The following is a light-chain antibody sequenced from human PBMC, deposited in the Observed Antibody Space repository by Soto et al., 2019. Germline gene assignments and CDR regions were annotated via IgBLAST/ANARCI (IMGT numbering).Light chain of an antibody. Sequence: EIVLTQSPATLSLSPVERATLSCRASQSVSSYLAWYQQKPGQPPRLLIYDASNSATGIPARFSGSGSETDFTLTISSLEPEDVAVYYCQQRSNWPRTFGQGTKVEIK. CDR3: QQRSNWPRT. J-gene: IGKJ1*01. CDR2: DAS. V-gene: IGKV3-11*01. CDR1: QSVSSY.